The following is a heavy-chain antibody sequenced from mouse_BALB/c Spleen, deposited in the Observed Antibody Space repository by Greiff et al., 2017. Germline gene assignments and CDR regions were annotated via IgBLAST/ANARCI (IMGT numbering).Heavy chain of an antibody. V-gene: IGHV1S22*01. CDR3: TRVGHYGSSYVDY. CDR2: IYPGSGST. Sequence: LQQPGSELVRPGASVKLSCKASGYTFTSYWMHWVKQRPGQGLEWIGNIYPGSGSTNYDEKFKSKATLTVDTSSSTAYMQLSSLTSEDSAVYYCTRVGHYGSSYVDYWGQGTTRTVSS. D-gene: IGHD1-1*01. CDR1: GYTFTSYW. J-gene: IGHJ2*01.